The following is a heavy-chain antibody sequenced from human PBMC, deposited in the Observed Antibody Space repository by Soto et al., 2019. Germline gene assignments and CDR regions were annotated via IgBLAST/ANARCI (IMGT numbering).Heavy chain of an antibody. CDR3: ARASDYLLAYCSSTSCPNWFDP. V-gene: IGHV4-34*01. Sequence: SETLSLTCAVYGGSFSGYYWSWIRQSPGKGLEWIGEINHSGSTNYNPSLKSRVTISVDTSKNQFSLKLSSVTAADTAVYYCARASDYLLAYCSSTSCPNWFDPWGQGTLVTVSS. D-gene: IGHD2-2*01. J-gene: IGHJ5*02. CDR1: GGSFSGYY. CDR2: INHSGST.